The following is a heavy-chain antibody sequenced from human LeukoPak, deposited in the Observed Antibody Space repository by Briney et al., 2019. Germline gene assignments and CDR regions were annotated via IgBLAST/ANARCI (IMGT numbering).Heavy chain of an antibody. J-gene: IGHJ4*02. Sequence: GGSLRLSCAASGFTFSSYWMSWVRQAPGKGLEWVANIKQDGSEKYYVDSVKGRFTISRDNAKNSLYLQMNSLRAEDTAVYYCARYRGRYYDSSGYEPGFDYWGQGTLVTVSP. D-gene: IGHD3-22*01. CDR3: ARYRGRYYDSSGYEPGFDY. CDR2: IKQDGSEK. V-gene: IGHV3-7*01. CDR1: GFTFSSYW.